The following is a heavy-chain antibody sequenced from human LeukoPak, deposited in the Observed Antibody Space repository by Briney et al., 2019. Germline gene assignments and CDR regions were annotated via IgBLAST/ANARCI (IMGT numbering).Heavy chain of an antibody. Sequence: ASVKVSCKASGYTFTSYYMHWVRQSPGQGLGWMGIISPTGGSTSYAQKFQGRVIMTKYTSTSTVYMELSRLSSEDTAVYYCARAGYHYAMDVWGQGTTVTVSS. J-gene: IGHJ6*02. CDR2: ISPTGGST. CDR3: ARAGYHYAMDV. CDR1: GYTFTSYY. V-gene: IGHV1-46*03.